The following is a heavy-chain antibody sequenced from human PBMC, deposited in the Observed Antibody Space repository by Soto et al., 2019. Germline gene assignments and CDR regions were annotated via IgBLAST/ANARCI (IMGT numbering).Heavy chain of an antibody. J-gene: IGHJ4*02. D-gene: IGHD7-27*01. CDR1: GGSINNHY. Sequence: PSETLSLTCTGSGGSINNHYWSWIRQPPEKGLEWIGYIYYTGSTNYNPSLKSRVTMSEDTPKNQFSLNLTSLTAADAAIYYCARANWYSEYWGQGTLVTVSS. V-gene: IGHV4-59*11. CDR2: IYYTGST. CDR3: ARANWYSEY.